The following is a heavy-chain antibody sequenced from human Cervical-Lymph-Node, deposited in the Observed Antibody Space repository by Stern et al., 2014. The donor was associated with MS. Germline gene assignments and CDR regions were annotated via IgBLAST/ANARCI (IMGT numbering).Heavy chain of an antibody. V-gene: IGHV4-39*01. D-gene: IGHD3-22*01. J-gene: IGHJ5*02. Sequence: QLQLQESGPGLVKPSETLSLTCTVSGGSISSSSYYWGWIRQPPGKGLEWIGSIYYSGSTYYNPSLKSRVTISVDTSKNQVSLQLSSVTAADTAVYYCARWAYSSGWYNWFDPWGQGTLVTVSS. CDR3: ARWAYSSGWYNWFDP. CDR2: IYYSGST. CDR1: GGSISSSSYY.